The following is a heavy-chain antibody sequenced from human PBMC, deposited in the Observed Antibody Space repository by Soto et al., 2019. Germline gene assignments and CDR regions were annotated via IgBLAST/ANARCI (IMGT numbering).Heavy chain of an antibody. V-gene: IGHV3-74*01. CDR2: INSDGSG. CDR1: GFTFNRYP. J-gene: IGHJ4*02. D-gene: IGHD2-8*01. CDR3: VRDNGGY. Sequence: VQVVESGGGLVQPGGSLRLSCAASGFTFNRYPLYWVRQAAGKGLVWVSRINSDGSGFYADSVQGRFTISRDNAKDTLYLQMNRLRVEDTAVYFCVRDNGGYWGQGTLVTVSS.